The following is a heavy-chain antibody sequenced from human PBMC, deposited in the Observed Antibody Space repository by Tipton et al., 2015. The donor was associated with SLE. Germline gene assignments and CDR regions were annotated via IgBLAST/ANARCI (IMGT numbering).Heavy chain of an antibody. J-gene: IGHJ3*02. V-gene: IGHV4-34*09. CDR3: ARDRPGTDYAFDI. CDR1: GGSFSGYY. Sequence: TLSLTCAVYGGSFSGYYWSWIRQPPGKGLEWIGEINHGGNTNYNPSLKSRVTISVDTSKNQFSLKLSSVTAADTAVYYCARDRPGTDYAFDIWGQGTMVTVSS. CDR2: INHGGNT.